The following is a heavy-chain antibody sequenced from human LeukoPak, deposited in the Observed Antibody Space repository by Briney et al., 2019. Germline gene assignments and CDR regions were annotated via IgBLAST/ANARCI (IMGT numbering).Heavy chain of an antibody. CDR1: GYSISSGYY. CDR3: AREPKWRWLHVAQPDAFDI. CDR2: IYYDGRT. J-gene: IGHJ3*02. D-gene: IGHD5-24*01. Sequence: SETLSLTCAVSGYSISSGYYWGWIRQPPGKGLEWIANIYYDGRTYFNPSLKSRVTISKATSKNQFSLTLSSVTAADPAVYYCAREPKWRWLHVAQPDAFDIWGQGTMVTVSS. V-gene: IGHV4-38-2*02.